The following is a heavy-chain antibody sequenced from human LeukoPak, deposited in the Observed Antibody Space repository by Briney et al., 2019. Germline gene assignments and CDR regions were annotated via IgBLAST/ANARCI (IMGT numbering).Heavy chain of an antibody. CDR1: GGTFSSYA. Sequence: GSSVKVSCKASGGTFSSYAISWVRQAPGQGLEWMGGIIPMFGAANYAQKFQGRVTITADRSTTTAYMELTGLRSDDTAVYYCAKDRGGVVVRAFDYWGQGTLVTVSS. CDR2: IIPMFGAA. CDR3: AKDRGGVVVRAFDY. V-gene: IGHV1-69*06. J-gene: IGHJ4*02. D-gene: IGHD3-22*01.